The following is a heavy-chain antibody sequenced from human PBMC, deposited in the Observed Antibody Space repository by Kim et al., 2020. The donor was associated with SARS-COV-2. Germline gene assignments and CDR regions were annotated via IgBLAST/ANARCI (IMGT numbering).Heavy chain of an antibody. V-gene: IGHV3-30*04. J-gene: IGHJ4*02. D-gene: IGHD2-21*02. Sequence: GGSLRLSCAASGFTFSSYAMHWVRQAPGKGLEWVAVISYDGSNKYYADSVKGRFTISRDNSKNTLYLQMNSLRAEDTAVYYCARDLWRTALGDIGYWGQGTLVTVSS. CDR2: ISYDGSNK. CDR3: ARDLWRTALGDIGY. CDR1: GFTFSSYA.